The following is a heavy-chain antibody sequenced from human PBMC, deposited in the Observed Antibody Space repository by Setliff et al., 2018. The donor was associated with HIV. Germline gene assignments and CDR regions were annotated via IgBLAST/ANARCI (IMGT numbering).Heavy chain of an antibody. CDR1: SESFSGYY. CDR3: ARGRYSGNYRFDC. CDR2: IDHGGST. J-gene: IGHJ4*02. V-gene: IGHV4-34*01. D-gene: IGHD1-26*01. Sequence: PSETLSLTCAVYSESFSGYYWTWIRQPPGKGPEWIGEIDHGGSTNFNPSLKSRVTISIDTSKNQLSLKMRSVTAADTAVYYCARGRYSGNYRFDCLGRGNMVTVSS.